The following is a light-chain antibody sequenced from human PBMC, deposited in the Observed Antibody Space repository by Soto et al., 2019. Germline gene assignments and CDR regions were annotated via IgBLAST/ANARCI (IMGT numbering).Light chain of an antibody. J-gene: IGLJ3*02. V-gene: IGLV1-40*01. CDR3: QSYDISLNSV. Sequence: QSVLTQPPSVSGAPGQRVTISCTGTSSNIGAGYDVHWYQQLPGAAPKLLIYANNNRPSGVTDRFSGSKSGTSASLAITGLQAEAEADYYCQSYDISLNSVFGGGTTLTVL. CDR1: SSNIGAGYD. CDR2: ANN.